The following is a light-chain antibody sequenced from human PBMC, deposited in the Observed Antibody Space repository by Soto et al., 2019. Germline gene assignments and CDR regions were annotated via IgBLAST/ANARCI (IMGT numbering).Light chain of an antibody. V-gene: IGLV1-44*01. CDR2: SNN. CDR3: AAWDDSLNGYV. CDR1: SSNIGSNT. Sequence: QSVLTQPPSASRTPGQRVTISCSGSSSNIGSNTVNWYQQLPGTAPKLLIYSNNQRPSGVPDRFSDSKSGTSASLAISGLQSEDEADYYCAAWDDSLNGYVFGTGTKLTVL. J-gene: IGLJ1*01.